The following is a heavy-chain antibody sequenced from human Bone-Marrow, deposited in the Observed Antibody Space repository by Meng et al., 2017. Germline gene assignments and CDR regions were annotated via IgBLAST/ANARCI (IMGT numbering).Heavy chain of an antibody. CDR3: ARDPGNEGFPYYYYGMDV. J-gene: IGHJ6*02. V-gene: IGHV1-69*13. Sequence: SVKVSCKASGYTFTRYDINWVLPAPGQGLEWLGGIIPIFGTANYAQKFQGRVTITADESTSTAYMELSSLRSEDTAVYYCARDPGNEGFPYYYYGMDVWGQGTTVTVSS. CDR1: GYTFTRYD. CDR2: IIPIFGTA.